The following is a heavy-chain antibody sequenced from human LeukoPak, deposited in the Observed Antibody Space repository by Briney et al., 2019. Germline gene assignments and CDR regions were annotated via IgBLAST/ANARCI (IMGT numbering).Heavy chain of an antibody. CDR3: ARGGKDDSSGYD. J-gene: IGHJ4*02. V-gene: IGHV1-69*13. D-gene: IGHD3-22*01. CDR2: IIPIFGTA. Sequence: ASVKVSCKASGYTFTSYGISWVRQAPGQGLEWMGGIIPIFGTANYAQKFQGRVTITADESTSTAYMELSSLRSEDTAVYYCARGGKDDSSGYDWGQGTLVTVSS. CDR1: GYTFTSYG.